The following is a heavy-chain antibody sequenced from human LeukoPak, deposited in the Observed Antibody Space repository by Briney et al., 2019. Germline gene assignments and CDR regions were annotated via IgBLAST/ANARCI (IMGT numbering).Heavy chain of an antibody. Sequence: ASVKVSCKASGYTFTSYDINWVRQATGQGLEWMGWMNPNSGNTNYAQKLQGRVTMTTDTSTSTAYMELRSLRSDDTAVYYCARVPTRGWLQSLGISGYYMDVWGKGTTVTISS. V-gene: IGHV1-18*01. D-gene: IGHD5-24*01. CDR3: ARVPTRGWLQSLGISGYYMDV. CDR2: MNPNSGNT. CDR1: GYTFTSYD. J-gene: IGHJ6*03.